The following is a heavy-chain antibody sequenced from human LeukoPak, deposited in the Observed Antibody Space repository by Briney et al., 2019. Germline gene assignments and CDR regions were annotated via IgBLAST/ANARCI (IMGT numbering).Heavy chain of an antibody. D-gene: IGHD2-2*01. CDR3: AKDSHSIVVGAFDI. CDR1: GFTFTNYW. J-gene: IGHJ3*02. V-gene: IGHV3-74*01. Sequence: GGSLRLSCAASGFTFTNYWMHRVRQAPGKGLVWVSRINTDGSSTNYADSVKGRFTISRDNAKNTLYLQMNSLRAEDTALYYCAKDSHSIVVGAFDIWGQGTMVTVSS. CDR2: INTDGSST.